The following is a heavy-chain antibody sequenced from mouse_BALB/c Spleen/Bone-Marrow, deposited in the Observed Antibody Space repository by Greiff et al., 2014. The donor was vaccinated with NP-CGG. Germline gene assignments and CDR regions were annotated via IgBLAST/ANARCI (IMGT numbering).Heavy chain of an antibody. CDR3: ARHEDLDIRRRLGAMDY. Sequence: VQLVESGAELVKPGASVKLSCKASGYTFTEYIIHWIKQRSGQGLEWIGWFFPGSGSIKYNEKFKDKATLTADKSSSTVYVELSRLTSEDSAVYFCARHEDLDIRRRLGAMDYWGQGTSVTVSS. J-gene: IGHJ4*01. CDR2: FFPGSGSI. V-gene: IGHV1-62-2*01. CDR1: GYTFTEYI. D-gene: IGHD2-12*01.